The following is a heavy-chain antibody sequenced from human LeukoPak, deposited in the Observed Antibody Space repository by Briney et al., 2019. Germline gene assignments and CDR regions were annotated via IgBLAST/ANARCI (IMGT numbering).Heavy chain of an antibody. CDR2: VNHSGST. CDR1: GGSFSGYY. V-gene: IGHV4-34*01. Sequence: SETLSLTCAVYGGSFSGYYWSWIRQPPGKGLEWIGEVNHSGSTNYNPSLKSRVTISVDTSKSQFSLKLSSVTAADTAVYYCARRLRFAYYYYMDVWGRGATVTISS. CDR3: ARRLRFAYYYYMDV. J-gene: IGHJ6*03. D-gene: IGHD5-12*01.